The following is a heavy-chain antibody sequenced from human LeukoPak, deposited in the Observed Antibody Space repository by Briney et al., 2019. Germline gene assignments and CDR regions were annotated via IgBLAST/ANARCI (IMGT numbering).Heavy chain of an antibody. D-gene: IGHD2-2*01. CDR2: IYYSGST. Sequence: SETLSLTCTVSGGSISSYYWSWIRQPPGKGLEWIGYIYYSGSTNYNPSLKSRVTISVDTSKNQFSLKLSSVTAADTAVYYCAKSSNWFDPWGQGTLVTVSS. J-gene: IGHJ5*02. CDR3: AKSSNWFDP. V-gene: IGHV4-59*08. CDR1: GGSISSYY.